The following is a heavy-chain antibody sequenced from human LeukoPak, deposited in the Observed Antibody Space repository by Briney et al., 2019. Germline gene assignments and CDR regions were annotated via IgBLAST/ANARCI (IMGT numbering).Heavy chain of an antibody. V-gene: IGHV1-46*02. CDR2: NFFHDGST. CDR3: ARIIDFWSGYYDY. D-gene: IGHD3-3*01. CDR1: GYSFNSHH. J-gene: IGHJ4*02. Sequence: ASVKVSCTTSGYSFNSHHVHWVRQAPGQGLEWMGINFFHDGSTSNTQKFQGRVTMTRDTSTSTVYMELSSLRSEDTAVYYCARIIDFWSGYYDYWGQGTLVAVSS.